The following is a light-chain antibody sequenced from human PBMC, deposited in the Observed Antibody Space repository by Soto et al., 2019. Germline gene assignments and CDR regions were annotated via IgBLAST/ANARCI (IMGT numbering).Light chain of an antibody. CDR2: GAS. V-gene: IGKV3-20*01. J-gene: IGKJ1*01. Sequence: EIVLTQSPGTLSLSPGERATLSCRASQSVSSSYLAWYQQKPGQAPRPLIYGASSRAIGIPDRFSGSGSGTDFTLTISRLXPXXXXVDYCQHYGSSPWTVGQGTKVDI. CDR3: QHYGSSPWT. CDR1: QSVSSSY.